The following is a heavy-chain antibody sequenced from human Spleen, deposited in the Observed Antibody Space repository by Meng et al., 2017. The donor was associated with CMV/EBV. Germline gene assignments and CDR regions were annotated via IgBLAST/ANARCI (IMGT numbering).Heavy chain of an antibody. Sequence: GESLKISCAASGFTFGSYGMHWVRQAPGKGLEWVALISDDGSNKYYADSVKGRFTISRDNSKNTLYLQMNSLRAEDTAVYYCAAGLSGGWGYWGQGTLVTVSS. CDR1: GFTFGSYG. D-gene: IGHD2-15*01. CDR2: ISDDGSNK. J-gene: IGHJ4*02. V-gene: IGHV3-30*03. CDR3: AAGLSGGWGY.